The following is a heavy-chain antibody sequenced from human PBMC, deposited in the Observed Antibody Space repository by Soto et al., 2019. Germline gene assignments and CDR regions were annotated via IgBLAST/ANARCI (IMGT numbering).Heavy chain of an antibody. Sequence: QVHLVQSGTEVKKPGSSVKVSCKASGGTFSSSGFSWVRQAPGQGLEWMGMIVPSLDTTNYAQKFQARVTITADEVTSTAYMELRSLRSEDTAVYYCARWLQPRYTADPYAVDVWGQGTRVIVSS. CDR2: IVPSLDTT. D-gene: IGHD5-18*01. J-gene: IGHJ6*02. CDR1: GGTFSSSG. V-gene: IGHV1-69*11. CDR3: ARWLQPRYTADPYAVDV.